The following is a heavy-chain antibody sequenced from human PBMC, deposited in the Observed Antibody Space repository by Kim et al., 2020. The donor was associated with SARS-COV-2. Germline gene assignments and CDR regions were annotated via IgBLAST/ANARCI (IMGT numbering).Heavy chain of an antibody. Sequence: KGRFTISRDNAKNTLYLQMNSLRAEDTAVYYCAKAVMVYDSSGYFDAFDIWGQGTMVTVSS. CDR3: AKAVMVYDSSGYFDAFDI. J-gene: IGHJ3*02. V-gene: IGHV3-23*01. D-gene: IGHD3-22*01.